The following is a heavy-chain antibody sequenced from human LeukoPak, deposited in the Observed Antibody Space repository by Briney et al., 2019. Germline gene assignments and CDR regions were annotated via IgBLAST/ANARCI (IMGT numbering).Heavy chain of an antibody. Sequence: GGSLRLSCAASGFIFSDYYMTWLRQAPEKGLEWVSHITSTGATIYYADSVKGRFTISRDNAKNSLSLQMNSLRAEDTGVYFCARVLSSGYSPFDYWGQGILVTVSS. J-gene: IGHJ4*02. D-gene: IGHD3-22*01. CDR1: GFIFSDYY. CDR2: ITSTGATI. V-gene: IGHV3-11*01. CDR3: ARVLSSGYSPFDY.